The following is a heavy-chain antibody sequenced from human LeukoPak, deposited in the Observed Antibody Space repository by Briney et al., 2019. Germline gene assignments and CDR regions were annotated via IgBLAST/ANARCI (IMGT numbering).Heavy chain of an antibody. CDR3: ARLPYYDILTGYYKHNWFDP. CDR2: IYTSGST. Sequence: PSQTLSLTCTVSGGSISSGSYYWSWIRQPAGKGLEWIGRIYTSGSTNYNPSLKSRVTISVDTSKNQFSLKLSSVTAADTAVYYCARLPYYDILTGYYKHNWFDPWGQGTLVTVSS. J-gene: IGHJ5*02. CDR1: GGSISSGSYY. D-gene: IGHD3-9*01. V-gene: IGHV4-61*02.